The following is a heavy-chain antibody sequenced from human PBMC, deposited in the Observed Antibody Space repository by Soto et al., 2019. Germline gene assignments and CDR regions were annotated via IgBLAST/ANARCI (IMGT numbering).Heavy chain of an antibody. V-gene: IGHV1-18*01. CDR1: GYTFSNYG. D-gene: IGHD2-21*01. CDR2: ISLYSDGT. CDR3: AKDGYDGGSIPGWFGP. Sequence: QVQLVQSGGEVKRPGASVKVSCKTSGYTFSNYGITWVRQAPGQPLEWLGWISLYSDGTNYAQKFQGRVSMTTDTSTTTAYMELSSLRAEDTATYYCAKDGYDGGSIPGWFGPWGQGTLVSVSS. J-gene: IGHJ5*02.